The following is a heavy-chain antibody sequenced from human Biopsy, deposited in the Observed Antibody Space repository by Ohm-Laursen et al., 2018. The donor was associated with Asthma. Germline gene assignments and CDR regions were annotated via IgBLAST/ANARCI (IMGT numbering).Heavy chain of an antibody. Sequence: TLSLTCPVYGGYLTGHYWNWIRQPPGKGLEWIGEIDQSGYTNYNPSLKSRVTISADTSKNQFSLKLTSVTAADTAVYYCARITSANYYYGMDVWGQGTTVTVSS. CDR1: GGYLTGHY. CDR2: IDQSGYT. J-gene: IGHJ6*02. D-gene: IGHD1-20*01. CDR3: ARITSANYYYGMDV. V-gene: IGHV4-34*01.